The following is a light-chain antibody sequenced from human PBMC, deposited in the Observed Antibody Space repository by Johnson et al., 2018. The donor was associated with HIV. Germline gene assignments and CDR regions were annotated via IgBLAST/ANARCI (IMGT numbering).Light chain of an antibody. Sequence: TQPPSVSAAPGQKVTISCSGSSSDIGYNFVSWYQQLPGTAPKVLIYENNKRPSGIPDRFSGSKSGTSATLGITGLQTGDEADYYCGTWDSSPSAPRYVFGTGTKVTV. J-gene: IGLJ1*01. CDR1: SSDIGYNF. CDR3: GTWDSSPSAPRYV. CDR2: ENN. V-gene: IGLV1-51*02.